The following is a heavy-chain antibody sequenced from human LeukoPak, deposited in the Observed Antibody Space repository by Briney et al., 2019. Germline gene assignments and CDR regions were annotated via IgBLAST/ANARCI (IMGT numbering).Heavy chain of an antibody. CDR3: AKDWWFGDSGDY. V-gene: IGHV3-23*01. CDR2: ISSSYGST. D-gene: IGHD3-10*01. J-gene: IGHJ4*02. Sequence: PTGRSLSLSCAASGFTFSSYAMSWVRQAPGEGMEWVSAISSSYGSTYYADSFKGRFTISKDNSKNTLYLQMNSLRAEDTAVYYCAKDWWFGDSGDYWGQGTLVTVSS. CDR1: GFTFSSYA.